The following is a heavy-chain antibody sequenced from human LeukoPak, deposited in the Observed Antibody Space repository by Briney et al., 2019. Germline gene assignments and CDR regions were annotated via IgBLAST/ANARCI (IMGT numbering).Heavy chain of an antibody. CDR1: GGSISSGGYY. J-gene: IGHJ3*02. V-gene: IGHV4-31*03. D-gene: IGHD4-17*01. Sequence: PSETLSLTCTVSGGSISSGGYYWSWIRQHPGKGLEWIGYIYYSGSTSYNPSLKSRVTISVDTSKNQFSLKVSSVTAADTAVYYCARDNGDLPNAAFDIWGRGTMVTVSS. CDR3: ARDNGDLPNAAFDI. CDR2: IYYSGST.